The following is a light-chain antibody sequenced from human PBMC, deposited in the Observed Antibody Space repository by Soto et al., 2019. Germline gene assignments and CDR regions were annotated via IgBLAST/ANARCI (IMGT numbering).Light chain of an antibody. CDR3: QTWDTGIRV. CDR2: LNSDGSH. Sequence: QPVLTQSPSASASLGASVKLTCTLSSGHSNYVIAWHQQQPEKGPRYLMKLNSDGSHSKGDGIPDRFSGSSSGAERYLIISSLQSEDEADYYCQTWDTGIRVFGGGTKLTVL. J-gene: IGLJ2*01. CDR1: SGHSNYV. V-gene: IGLV4-69*01.